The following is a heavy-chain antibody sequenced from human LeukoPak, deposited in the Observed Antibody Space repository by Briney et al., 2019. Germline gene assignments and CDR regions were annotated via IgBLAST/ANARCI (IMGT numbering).Heavy chain of an antibody. V-gene: IGHV1-46*01. CDR2: IQTSGGST. D-gene: IGHD1-26*01. J-gene: IGHJ6*02. CDR3: ARDWYSGSYYGMDV. CDR1: GYTFTNYY. Sequence: ASVKVSCRASGYTFTNYYMHWVRQAPGQGLEGVGIIQTSGGSTRYAQKFQGTVTMTSDTSTSTVYMELSSLRSEDTAVYYCARDWYSGSYYGMDVWGQGTTVTVSS.